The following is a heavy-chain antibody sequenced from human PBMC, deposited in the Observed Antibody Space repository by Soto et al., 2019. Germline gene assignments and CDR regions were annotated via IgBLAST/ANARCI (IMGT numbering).Heavy chain of an antibody. CDR1: GSTFSSYS. Sequence: GGSLRLSCAASGSTFSSYSMNWVRQAPGKGLEWVSSISSSSSYIYYADSVKGRFTISRDNAKNSLYLQMNSLRAEDTAVYYWARDHPNYYDSSGHDYWGQGTLVTVSS. CDR3: ARDHPNYYDSSGHDY. V-gene: IGHV3-21*01. D-gene: IGHD3-22*01. J-gene: IGHJ4*02. CDR2: ISSSSSYI.